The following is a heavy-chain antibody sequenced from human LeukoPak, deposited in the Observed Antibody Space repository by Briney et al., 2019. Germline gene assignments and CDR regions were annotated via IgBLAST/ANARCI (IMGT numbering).Heavy chain of an antibody. CDR1: GYTFTGYY. J-gene: IGHJ6*03. CDR2: INPNSGGT. D-gene: IGHD2-2*03. V-gene: IGHV1-2*02. Sequence: ASVKVSCKASGYTFTGYYMHWVRQAPGQGLEWMGWINPNSGGTNYAQKLQGRVTMTTDTSTSTAYMELRSLRSDDTAVYYCARDRLDIVVVPAANSMDVWGKGTTVTVSS. CDR3: ARDRLDIVVVPAANSMDV.